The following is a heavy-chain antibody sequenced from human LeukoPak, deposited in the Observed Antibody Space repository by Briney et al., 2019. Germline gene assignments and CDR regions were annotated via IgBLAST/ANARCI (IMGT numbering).Heavy chain of an antibody. Sequence: ASVKVSCEASGYTFTSYYMHWVRQAPGQGLEWMGIINPSGGSTSYAQKFQGRVTMTRDTSTSTVYMELSSLRSEDTAVYYCARDSLHRPSYYDFWREQLDYWGQGTLVTVSS. V-gene: IGHV1-46*01. D-gene: IGHD3-3*01. CDR2: INPSGGST. CDR3: ARDSLHRPSYYDFWREQLDY. J-gene: IGHJ4*02. CDR1: GYTFTSYY.